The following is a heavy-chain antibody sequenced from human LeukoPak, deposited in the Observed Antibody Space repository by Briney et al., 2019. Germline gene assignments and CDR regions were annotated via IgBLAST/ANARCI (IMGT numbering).Heavy chain of an antibody. J-gene: IGHJ4*02. CDR3: ARDQEGFDY. V-gene: IGHV1-46*01. Sequence: ASVKVSCKASGYTFTGNYIHWVRQAPGQGLEWKEMIYPRDGSTSYAQKFQGRVTVTRDTSTSTVHMELSGLRSEDTAVYYCARDQEGFDYWGQGTLVTVSS. CDR1: GYTFTGNY. CDR2: IYPRDGST.